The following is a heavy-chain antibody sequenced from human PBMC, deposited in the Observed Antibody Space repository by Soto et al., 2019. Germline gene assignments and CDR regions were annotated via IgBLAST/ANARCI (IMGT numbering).Heavy chain of an antibody. Sequence: ASVKVSCKASGYTFTSYYMHWVRQAPGQGLEWMGIINPSGGSTSYAQKFQGRVTMTRDTSTSTVYMELSSLRSEDTAVYYCARPDGSKSWNDVDAFDIWGQGTMVTVSS. CDR2: INPSGGST. CDR3: ARPDGSKSWNDVDAFDI. J-gene: IGHJ3*02. CDR1: GYTFTSYY. D-gene: IGHD1-1*01. V-gene: IGHV1-46*03.